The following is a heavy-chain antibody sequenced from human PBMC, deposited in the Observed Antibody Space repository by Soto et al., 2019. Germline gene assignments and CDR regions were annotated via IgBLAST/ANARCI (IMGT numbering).Heavy chain of an antibody. CDR2: ISAYNGNT. V-gene: IGHV1-18*04. D-gene: IGHD3-3*01. J-gene: IGHJ5*02. CDR1: GYTFTSYG. Sequence: QVPLVQSGAEVKKPGASVKVSCKASGYTFTSYGISWVRQAPGQGLEWMGWISAYNGNTNYAQKLQGRVTMTTDTSTSTAYMELRSLRSDDTAVYYCARVYYDFWSGYQRTNNWFDPWGQGTLVTVSS. CDR3: ARVYYDFWSGYQRTNNWFDP.